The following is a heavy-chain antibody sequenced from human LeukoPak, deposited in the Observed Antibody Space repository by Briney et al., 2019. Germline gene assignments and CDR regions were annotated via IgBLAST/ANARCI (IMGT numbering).Heavy chain of an antibody. Sequence: MASETLSLTWTVSGGSISSYHWSWIRQPPGKGLEWIGYIYYSGSTNYNPSLKSRVTISVDTSKNQFSLKLSSVTAADTAVYYCARLRLGRITMVRGVTDFDFWGQGTLVTVSS. CDR2: IYYSGST. CDR3: ARLRLGRITMVRGVTDFDF. CDR1: GGSISSYH. D-gene: IGHD3-10*01. J-gene: IGHJ4*02. V-gene: IGHV4-59*08.